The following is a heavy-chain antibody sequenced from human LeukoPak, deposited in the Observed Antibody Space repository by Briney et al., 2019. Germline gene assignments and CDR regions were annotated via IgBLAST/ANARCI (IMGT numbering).Heavy chain of an antibody. J-gene: IGHJ4*02. V-gene: IGHV4-34*01. CDR3: PWRYYYNLGSFPFDF. CDR1: GGPFSGYF. D-gene: IGHD3-10*01. Sequence: SETLSLICAVSGGPFSGYFWSWIRQSSGKGLEWIGEIHNSGTTNYNPSLNTRVTIQEDTSKNQFYLHLSAVPAAHTDVYSCPWRYYYNLGSFPFDFWGQRTLVTVSP. CDR2: IHNSGTT.